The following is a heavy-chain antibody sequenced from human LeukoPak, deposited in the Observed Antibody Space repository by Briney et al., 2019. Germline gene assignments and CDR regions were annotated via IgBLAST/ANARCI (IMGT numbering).Heavy chain of an antibody. J-gene: IGHJ4*02. CDR2: ISTSSSTI. V-gene: IGHV3-48*03. D-gene: IGHD3-16*01. CDR1: GFTFIAYE. CDR3: ARVIGSYGDSAY. Sequence: GGSLRLSCAASGFTFIAYEMNWVRQAPGKGLEWLSFISTSSSTIHYADSLKGRFTISRDNAKNSLYLQMDSLRAEDTAVYYCARVIGSYGDSAYWGQGTLVTVSS.